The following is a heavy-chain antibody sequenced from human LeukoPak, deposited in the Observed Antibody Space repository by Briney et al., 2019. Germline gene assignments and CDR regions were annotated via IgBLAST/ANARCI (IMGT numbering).Heavy chain of an antibody. CDR2: MSPHNDYT. Sequence: ASVKVSCKASGYTFTTYDINWVRQATGRGPEWMGWMSPHNDYTGYAQKFQGRVTFSRDTSISTAYMELSSLKSEDTAVYYCAREAPFGRGGTFDYWGQGSLVTVSS. J-gene: IGHJ4*02. CDR3: AREAPFGRGGTFDY. V-gene: IGHV1-8*03. D-gene: IGHD3-10*01. CDR1: GYTFTTYD.